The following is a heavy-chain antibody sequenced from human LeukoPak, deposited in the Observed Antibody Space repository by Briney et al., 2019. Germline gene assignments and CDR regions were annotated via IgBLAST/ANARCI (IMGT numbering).Heavy chain of an antibody. CDR3: ARSPGSGSYYYYFDY. Sequence: GGSVRLSCAASGFTFSTYNMNWVRQPPGKGLEWVSSISSSSSYIYSADSVKGRFTISRDNAKNSLYLQMNSLRAEDTAVYYCARSPGSGSYYYYFDYWGQGTLVTVSS. D-gene: IGHD3-10*01. CDR2: ISSSSSYI. CDR1: GFTFSTYN. V-gene: IGHV3-21*01. J-gene: IGHJ4*02.